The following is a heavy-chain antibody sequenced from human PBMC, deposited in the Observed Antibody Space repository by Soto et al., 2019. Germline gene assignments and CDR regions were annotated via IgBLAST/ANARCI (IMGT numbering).Heavy chain of an antibody. Sequence: QVQLVQSGAEVKKPGSSVKVSCKASGGTFSSYAISWVRQAPGQGLEWMGGIIPIFGTANYAQKFQGRVTITADESTSTDYMELSSLRSEDTAVYYCARGQQLGLRGGDWYFDLWGRGTLVTVSS. CDR2: IIPIFGTA. CDR3: ARGQQLGLRGGDWYFDL. V-gene: IGHV1-69*01. CDR1: GGTFSSYA. D-gene: IGHD6-13*01. J-gene: IGHJ2*01.